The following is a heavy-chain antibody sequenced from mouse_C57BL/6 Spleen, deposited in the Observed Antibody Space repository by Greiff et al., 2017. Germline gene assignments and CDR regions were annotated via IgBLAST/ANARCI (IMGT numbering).Heavy chain of an antibody. CDR3: ARKIKWNYYAMDY. Sequence: EVKLPESGGGLVKPGGSLKLSCAASGFTFSDYGMHWVRQAPEKGLEWVAYISSGSSTIYYADTVKGRFTISRDNAKNTLFLQMTSLRSEDTAMXYCARKIKWNYYAMDYWGQGTSVTVSS. V-gene: IGHV5-17*01. D-gene: IGHD2-4*01. CDR1: GFTFSDYG. CDR2: ISSGSSTI. J-gene: IGHJ4*01.